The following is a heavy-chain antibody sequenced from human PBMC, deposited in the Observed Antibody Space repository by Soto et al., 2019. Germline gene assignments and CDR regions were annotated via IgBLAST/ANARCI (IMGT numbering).Heavy chain of an antibody. V-gene: IGHV4-34*01. CDR3: ARRIVGASSDY. J-gene: IGHJ4*02. D-gene: IGHD1-26*01. CDR1: GGSFSGYY. CDR2: INHSGST. Sequence: SETLSLTCAVYGGSFSGYYWSWIRQPPGKGLEWIGEINHSGSTNYNPSLKSRVTISVDTSKTQFSLKLSSVTAADTAVYYCARRIVGASSDYWGQGTLVTVSS.